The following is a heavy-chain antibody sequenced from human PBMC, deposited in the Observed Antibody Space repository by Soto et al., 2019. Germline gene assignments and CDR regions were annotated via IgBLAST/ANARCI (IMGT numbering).Heavy chain of an antibody. V-gene: IGHV3-43*01. CDR2: ISWNGGSS. J-gene: IGHJ6*02. CDR1: GFTFGSYT. Sequence: EEQLVESGGAVVQPGGSLRLSCEASGFTFGSYTMHWVRQAPGKGLEWVSLISWNGGSSFYADSVKGRFTISRDNSRDSLYLQMTSLRPEASAFYYCAKKIEPDGSGGGDVWGHGTTVTVSS. CDR3: AKKIEPDGSGGGDV. D-gene: IGHD3-10*01.